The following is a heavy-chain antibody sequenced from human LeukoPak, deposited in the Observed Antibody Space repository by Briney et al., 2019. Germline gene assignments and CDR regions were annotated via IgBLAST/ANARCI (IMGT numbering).Heavy chain of an antibody. CDR3: ARGYGSGSYYSRYGMDV. CDR2: INPNSGGT. D-gene: IGHD3-10*01. CDR1: GYTFTGYY. Sequence: ASVKVSCKASGYTFTGYYMHWVRQAPGQGLEWMGWINPNSGGTNYAQKFEGRVTMTRHTSISTAYMELRKLRSDDTAVYYCARGYGSGSYYSRYGMDVWGQGTTVTVSS. J-gene: IGHJ6*02. V-gene: IGHV1-2*02.